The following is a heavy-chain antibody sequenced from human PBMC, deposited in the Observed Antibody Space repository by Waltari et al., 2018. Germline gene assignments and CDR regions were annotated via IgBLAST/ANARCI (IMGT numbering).Heavy chain of an antibody. CDR1: GFTFSSYG. Sequence: QVQLVESGGGVVQPGGSLRLSCAASGFTFSSYGMHWVRQAPGKGLEWVAFIRYDGSNKYYADSVKGRVTISRDNSKNTLYLQMNSLRAEDTAVYYCAKVITMVWGVTDYYYYYGMDVWGQGTTVTVSS. J-gene: IGHJ6*02. CDR3: AKVITMVWGVTDYYYYYGMDV. V-gene: IGHV3-30*02. CDR2: IRYDGSNK. D-gene: IGHD3-10*01.